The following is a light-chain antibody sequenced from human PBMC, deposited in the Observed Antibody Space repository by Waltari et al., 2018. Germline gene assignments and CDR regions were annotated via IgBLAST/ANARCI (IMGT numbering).Light chain of an antibody. CDR1: QSISSY. CDR3: QQTYSNIIA. Sequence: DIQMTQSPSSLSASVGDRVTITCRASQSISSYLNWFQQKPGKAPKLLIYAASNLQSGVPSRFSGSGSGTDFTLTISSLQPEDFATYYCQQTYSNIIAFGQGTRLDFK. CDR2: AAS. V-gene: IGKV1-39*01. J-gene: IGKJ5*01.